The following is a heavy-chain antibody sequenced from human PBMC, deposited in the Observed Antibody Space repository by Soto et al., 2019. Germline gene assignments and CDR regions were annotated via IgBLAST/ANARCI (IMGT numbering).Heavy chain of an antibody. Sequence: GSLRLSCAASGFTFSSYWMSWVRQAPGKGLEWVANIKQDGSEKYYVDSVKGRFTISRDNAKNSLYLQMNSLRAEDTAVYYCARDLTLPGIAVAGPSDYWGQGTLVTVSS. J-gene: IGHJ4*02. CDR1: GFTFSSYW. D-gene: IGHD6-19*01. V-gene: IGHV3-7*01. CDR3: ARDLTLPGIAVAGPSDY. CDR2: IKQDGSEK.